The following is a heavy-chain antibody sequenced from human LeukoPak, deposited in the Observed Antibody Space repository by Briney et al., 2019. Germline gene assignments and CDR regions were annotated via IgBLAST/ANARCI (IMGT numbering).Heavy chain of an antibody. CDR2: ISAYNGNT. Sequence: ASVKVSCKASVYTLTSHGISGVRPAPGQGLEGMGWISAYNGNTNYAQKLQGRVTMTTDTTTSKAYMELRSLGSDDTAVYYCGRYSRLYYDILTLSAFDIWGQGTMVTVSS. CDR3: GRYSRLYYDILTLSAFDI. V-gene: IGHV1-18*04. CDR1: VYTLTSHG. J-gene: IGHJ3*02. D-gene: IGHD3-9*01.